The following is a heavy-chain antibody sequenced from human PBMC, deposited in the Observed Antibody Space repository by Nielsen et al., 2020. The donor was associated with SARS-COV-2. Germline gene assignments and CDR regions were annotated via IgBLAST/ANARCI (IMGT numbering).Heavy chain of an antibody. J-gene: IGHJ4*02. D-gene: IGHD3-10*01. Sequence: ASVKVSCKASGYPFINYGISWVRQAPGQGLEWMGWISGYNGNTNYAQKFQGRVTMTTDTSTSTVYMELRSLRFDDTAVYYCARIGAYYGSGTYPDHWGQGTMVTVSS. CDR2: ISGYNGNT. CDR3: ARIGAYYGSGTYPDH. CDR1: GYPFINYG. V-gene: IGHV1-18*04.